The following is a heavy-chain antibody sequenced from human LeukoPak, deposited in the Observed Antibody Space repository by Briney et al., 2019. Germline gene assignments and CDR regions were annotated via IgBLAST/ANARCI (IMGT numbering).Heavy chain of an antibody. CDR1: GYSISSGYY. CDR2: IYYSGST. V-gene: IGHV4-38-2*02. J-gene: IGHJ4*02. CDR3: ERVMDYYDGTGYPPPAAADY. Sequence: SETLSLTCTVSGYSISSGYYWGWIRQPPGKGLEWIGSIYYSGSTYYNPSLKSRATISVDTFKNQFSLKVRSVTAADTAVYYCERVMDYYDGTGYPPPAAADYWGQGTLVTVSS. D-gene: IGHD3-22*01.